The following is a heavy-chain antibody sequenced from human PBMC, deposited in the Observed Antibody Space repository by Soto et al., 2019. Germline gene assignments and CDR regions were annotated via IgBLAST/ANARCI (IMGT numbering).Heavy chain of an antibody. Sequence: QVQLVQSGAEVKKPGSSVKVSCKASGGTFSSYAINWVRQAPGQGLEWMGGIIPIFGTANNAQKFQGRVTISVDAVTSTAYMLLISLRSEHTARYYCARDRGPMSGYYPNWFDPWRPGTLGTVSS. V-gene: IGHV1-69*12. D-gene: IGHD3-22*01. CDR1: GGTFSSYA. CDR3: ARDRGPMSGYYPNWFDP. J-gene: IGHJ5*02. CDR2: IIPIFGTA.